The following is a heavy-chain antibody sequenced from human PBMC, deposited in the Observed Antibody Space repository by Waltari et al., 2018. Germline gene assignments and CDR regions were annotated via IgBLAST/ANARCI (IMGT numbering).Heavy chain of an antibody. D-gene: IGHD6-13*01. J-gene: IGHJ5*02. CDR3: ARDRSGGSSWFVTSWFDP. CDR2: ISADGSNK. CDR1: GFTFSNYT. V-gene: IGHV3-30-3*01. Sequence: QVQLVESGGGVVQPGRSLRLSCAASGFTFSNYTMHWVRQAPGKGLEWVAIISADGSNKDHADSVKGRFTISRDNSKNTLSLQMNSLRAEDTAVYYCARDRSGGSSWFVTSWFDPWGQGTLVTVSS.